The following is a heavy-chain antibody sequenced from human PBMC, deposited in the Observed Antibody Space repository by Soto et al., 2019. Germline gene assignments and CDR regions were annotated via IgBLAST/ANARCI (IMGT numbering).Heavy chain of an antibody. J-gene: IGHJ5*02. CDR1: GFTFSSYA. CDR3: AKDQGSWYYDSSGYHNWFDP. D-gene: IGHD3-22*01. V-gene: IGHV3-23*01. CDR2: ISGSGGST. Sequence: GSLRLSCAASGFTFSSYAMSWVRQAPGKGLEWVSAISGSGGSTYYADSVKGRFTISRDNSKNTLYLQMNSLRAEDTAVYYCAKDQGSWYYDSSGYHNWFDPWGQGTLVTVSS.